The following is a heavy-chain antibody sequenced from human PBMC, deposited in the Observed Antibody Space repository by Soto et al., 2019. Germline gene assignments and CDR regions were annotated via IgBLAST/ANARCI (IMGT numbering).Heavy chain of an antibody. CDR3: ARDRGVVPAATGNWFDP. CDR2: IYYSGST. CDR1: GGSTSSGGYY. V-gene: IGHV4-31*03. J-gene: IGHJ5*02. Sequence: PSETLSLTCTVSGGSTSSGGYYWSWIRQHPGKGLEWIGYIYYSGSTYYNPSLKSRVTISVDTSKNQFSLKLSSVTAADTAVYYCARDRGVVPAATGNWFDPWGQGTLVTVSS. D-gene: IGHD2-2*01.